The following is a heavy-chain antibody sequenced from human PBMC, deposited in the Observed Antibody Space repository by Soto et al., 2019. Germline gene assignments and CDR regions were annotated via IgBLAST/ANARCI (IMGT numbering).Heavy chain of an antibody. V-gene: IGHV1-18*01. D-gene: IGHD4-17*01. CDR2: ISADNTKT. CDR3: ASWATVTHDY. Sequence: QVHLVQSGAEVKKPGASVSVSCKASGYTFTHYDFNWVRQAPGQGLEWMGCISADNTKTNSAQKFQARLTMSTDTSTGTAYMELRRLRSEDTAVYYCASWATVTHDYWGQGTLVTVSS. J-gene: IGHJ4*02. CDR1: GYTFTHYD.